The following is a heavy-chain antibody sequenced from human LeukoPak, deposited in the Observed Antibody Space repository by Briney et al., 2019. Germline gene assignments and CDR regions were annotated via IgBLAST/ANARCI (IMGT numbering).Heavy chain of an antibody. J-gene: IGHJ4*02. CDR1: GYTFTSYG. Sequence: AASVKVSCKASGYTFTSYGISWVRQAPGQGLEWMGWISAYNGNTNYAQKLQGRVTMTTDTSTSTAYMELRSLRSDDTAVYYCARVTVEYDILTGYYPDYFDYWGQGTLVTVSS. V-gene: IGHV1-18*01. CDR3: ARVTVEYDILTGYYPDYFDY. D-gene: IGHD3-9*01. CDR2: ISAYNGNT.